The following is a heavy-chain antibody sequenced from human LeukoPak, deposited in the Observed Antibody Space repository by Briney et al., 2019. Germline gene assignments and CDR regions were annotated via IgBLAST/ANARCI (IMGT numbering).Heavy chain of an antibody. J-gene: IGHJ6*02. V-gene: IGHV5-51*01. Sequence: GESLQISCKGSGYSFTSYWIGWVRQLPGKGLEWMGIIYPGDSDTRYSPSFQGQVTISADKSISTAYLQWSSLKASDTAMYYCARHPERDDYGDSNYYYGMDVWGQGTTVTVSS. CDR3: ARHPERDDYGDSNYYYGMDV. D-gene: IGHD4-17*01. CDR1: GYSFTSYW. CDR2: IYPGDSDT.